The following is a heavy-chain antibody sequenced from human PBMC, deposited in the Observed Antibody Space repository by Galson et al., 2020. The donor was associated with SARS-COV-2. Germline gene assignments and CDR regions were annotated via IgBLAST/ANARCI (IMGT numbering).Heavy chain of an antibody. J-gene: IGHJ1*01. V-gene: IGHV5-51*01. CDR3: ATQPGYSSSFRYFQH. Sequence: KIGESLKISCKGSGYSFTSYWIGWVRQMPGKGLEWMGIIYPGDSDTRYSPSFQGQVTISADKSISTAYLQWSSLKASDTAMYYCATQPGYSSSFRYFQHWGQGTLVTVSS. D-gene: IGHD6-6*01. CDR2: IYPGDSDT. CDR1: GYSFTSYW.